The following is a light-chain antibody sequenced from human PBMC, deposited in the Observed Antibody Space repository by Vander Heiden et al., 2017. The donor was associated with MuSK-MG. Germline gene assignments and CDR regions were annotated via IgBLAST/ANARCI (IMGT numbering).Light chain of an antibody. Sequence: DIQTTHSPSSLPASSGDRVTITCRASQNISNYLNWYQQKPGKAPKLLIYAASSLETGVPSRFSGSGSGTDFTLTISSLQAEDFATYYCQQYYSTLRTFGQGTKVEIK. CDR2: AAS. V-gene: IGKV1-39*01. CDR3: QQYYSTLRT. J-gene: IGKJ1*01. CDR1: QNISNY.